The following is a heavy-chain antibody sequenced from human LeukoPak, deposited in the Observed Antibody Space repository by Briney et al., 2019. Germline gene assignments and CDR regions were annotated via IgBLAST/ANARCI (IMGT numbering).Heavy chain of an antibody. CDR2: ILYAGRNK. V-gene: IGHV3-30*04. D-gene: IGHD3-22*01. J-gene: IGHJ3*02. CDR3: AREEYYYDGSGAYPDDAFDI. Sequence: SPRVSCAASGFTFSTCAMHAVPQARGKGLEWKAVILYAGRNKYFTESVKGRFTISRDNSKNTLYLQMNSLRGGDTAVYYCAREEYYYDGSGAYPDDAFDIWGEGTMVTVSS. CDR1: GFTFSTCA.